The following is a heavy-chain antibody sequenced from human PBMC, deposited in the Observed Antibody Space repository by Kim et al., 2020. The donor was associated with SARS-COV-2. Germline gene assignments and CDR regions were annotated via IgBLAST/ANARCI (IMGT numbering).Heavy chain of an antibody. Sequence: GGSLRLSCAASGFTFSGSAMHWVRQASGKGLEWVGRIRSKANSYATAYAASVKGRFTISRDDSKKTAYLQMNSLKTEDTAVYYCTRALDGLWFGESNYYYGMDVWGQGTTVTVSS. D-gene: IGHD3-10*01. CDR2: IRSKANSYAT. CDR3: TRALDGLWFGESNYYYGMDV. V-gene: IGHV3-73*01. J-gene: IGHJ6*02. CDR1: GFTFSGSA.